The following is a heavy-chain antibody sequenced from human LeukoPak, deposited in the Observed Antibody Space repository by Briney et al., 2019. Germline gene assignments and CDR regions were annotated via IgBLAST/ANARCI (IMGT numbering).Heavy chain of an antibody. CDR3: ARHDRIIASPLV. D-gene: IGHD2/OR15-2a*01. J-gene: IGHJ4*02. CDR2: IYYSGTT. CDR1: GFTVSSNY. Sequence: GSLRLSCAASGFTVSSNYMSWVRQPPGKGLEWIGSIYYSGTTYYNPSLKSRLTISVDTSKNQFSLNLSSVTAADTAVYYCARHDRIIASPLVWGQGILVTVSS. V-gene: IGHV4-39*01.